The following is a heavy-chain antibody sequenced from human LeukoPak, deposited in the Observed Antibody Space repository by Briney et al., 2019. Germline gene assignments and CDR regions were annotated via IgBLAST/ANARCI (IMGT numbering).Heavy chain of an antibody. Sequence: GGSLRLSCAASGFTFSSYAMNWVRQAPGKGLEWVSSISASGTYIYYADSVKGRFTISRDNAKNSLYLQMNSLRAEDTAVYYCANNYGEPSSRWGQGTLVTVSS. CDR2: ISASGTYI. CDR3: ANNYGEPSSR. J-gene: IGHJ4*02. CDR1: GFTFSSYA. D-gene: IGHD4-17*01. V-gene: IGHV3-21*01.